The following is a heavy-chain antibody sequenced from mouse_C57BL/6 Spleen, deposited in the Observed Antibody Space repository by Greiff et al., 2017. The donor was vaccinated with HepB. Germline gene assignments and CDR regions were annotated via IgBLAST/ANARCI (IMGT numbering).Heavy chain of an antibody. CDR1: GFSLTSYG. J-gene: IGHJ4*01. D-gene: IGHD1-1*01. CDR2: IWSGGST. Sequence: VQRVESGPGLVQPSQSLSITCTVSGFSLTSYGVHWVRRSPGKGLEWLGVIWSGGSTDYNAAFISRLSISKDNSKSQVFFKMNSLQADDTAIYYCASYYGSSLYAMDYWGQGTSVTVSS. V-gene: IGHV2-2*01. CDR3: ASYYGSSLYAMDY.